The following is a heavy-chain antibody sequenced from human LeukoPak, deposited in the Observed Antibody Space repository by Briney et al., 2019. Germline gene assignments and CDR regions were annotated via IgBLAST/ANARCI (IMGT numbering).Heavy chain of an antibody. CDR1: GGSFSGYY. CDR3: ARGSPSHCGSGSYYTWWFDP. J-gene: IGHJ5*02. D-gene: IGHD3-10*01. V-gene: IGHV4-34*01. Sequence: PSETLSLTCAVYGGSFSGYYWSWIRQPPGKGLEWIGEINHSGSTNYNPSLKSRVTISVDTSKNQFSLKLSSATAADTAVYYCARGSPSHCGSGSYYTWWFDPWGQGTLVTVSS. CDR2: INHSGST.